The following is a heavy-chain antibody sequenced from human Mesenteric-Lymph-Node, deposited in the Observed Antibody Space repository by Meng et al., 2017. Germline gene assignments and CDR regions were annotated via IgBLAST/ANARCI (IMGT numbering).Heavy chain of an antibody. D-gene: IGHD2-15*01. CDR2: VWHNGNNI. Sequence: VLRVEAGGGGGHTGTCLPLCCEASGFNLSSDGLQWVWLAPGNELDWMSVVWHNGNNIYYAESVKGRFTVSRDNSKNMLFLKMNTVRVEDTAVYFCARDRCSDDPIDLWGPGTLVTVSS. CDR3: ARDRCSDDPIDL. V-gene: IGHV3-33*01. CDR1: GFNLSSDG. J-gene: IGHJ5*02.